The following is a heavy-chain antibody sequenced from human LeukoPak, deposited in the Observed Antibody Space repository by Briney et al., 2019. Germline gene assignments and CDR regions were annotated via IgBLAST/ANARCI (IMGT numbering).Heavy chain of an antibody. CDR2: IYYSGST. J-gene: IGHJ5*02. V-gene: IGHV4-30-4*08. Sequence: SQTLSLTXTVSGGSISSGDYYWSWIRQPPGKGLEWIGYIYYSGSTYYNPSLKSRVTISVDTSKNQFSLKLSSVTAADTAVYYCARGIVGATIWFDPWGQGTLVTVSS. D-gene: IGHD1-26*01. CDR1: GGSISSGDYY. CDR3: ARGIVGATIWFDP.